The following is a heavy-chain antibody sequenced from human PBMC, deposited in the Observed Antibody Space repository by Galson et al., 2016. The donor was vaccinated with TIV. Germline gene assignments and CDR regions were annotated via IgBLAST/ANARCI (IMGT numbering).Heavy chain of an antibody. Sequence: SVKVSCKASGGTFSSYVIKWVRQAPGQGLEWMGEIIPMFGTANYAQKFQGRVTITADESTRTAYMELNSLRSEDPAVYYCAKDRNTAFDTHYSYYGLDVWGQGTTVIVSS. J-gene: IGHJ6*02. CDR2: IIPMFGTA. V-gene: IGHV1-69*13. CDR1: GGTFSSYV. D-gene: IGHD5-18*01. CDR3: AKDRNTAFDTHYSYYGLDV.